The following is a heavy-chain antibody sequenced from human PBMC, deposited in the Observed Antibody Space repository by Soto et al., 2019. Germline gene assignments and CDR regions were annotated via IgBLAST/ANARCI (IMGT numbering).Heavy chain of an antibody. Sequence: QVQLVESGGGLVKPGGSLRLSCAASGFTFSDFHMLWVRQAPGKGLEWISYIYRGGSTVSYAYSVQGRVTISRDNAKNSLYLQRDSLRVEETAVYCCAKRRVGTTVHVFDVWGQVTTVTISS. D-gene: IGHD1-26*01. V-gene: IGHV3-11*01. CDR1: GFTFSDFH. J-gene: IGHJ6*02. CDR2: IYRGGSTV. CDR3: AKRRVGTTVHVFDV.